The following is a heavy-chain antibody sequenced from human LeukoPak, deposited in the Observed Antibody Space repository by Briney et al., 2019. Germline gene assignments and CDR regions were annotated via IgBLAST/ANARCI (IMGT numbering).Heavy chain of an antibody. CDR3: ARDLRYYDILTGPRGMDV. CDR2: IYSGGST. D-gene: IGHD3-9*01. J-gene: IGHJ6*02. Sequence: PGGSLRLSCAASGFTVSSNYTSWVRQAPGKGLEWVSVIYSGGSTYYADSVKGRSTISRDNSKNTLYLQMNSLRAEDTAVYYCARDLRYYDILTGPRGMDVWGQGTTVTVSS. V-gene: IGHV3-53*01. CDR1: GFTVSSNY.